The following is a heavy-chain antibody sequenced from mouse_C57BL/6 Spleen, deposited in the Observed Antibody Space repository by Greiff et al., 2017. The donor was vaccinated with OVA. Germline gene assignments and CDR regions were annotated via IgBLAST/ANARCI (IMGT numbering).Heavy chain of an antibody. D-gene: IGHD3-1*01. J-gene: IGHJ2*01. CDR3: ARAGGYYFDC. V-gene: IGHV1-54*01. CDR1: GYAFTNYL. CDR2: INPGSGGT. Sequence: VQLQQSGAELVRPGTSVKVSCKASGYAFTNYLIEWVKQRPGQGLEWIGVINPGSGGTNYNEKFKGKATLTADKSSSTAYMQLSSLTSEDAAVYFCARAGGYYFDCWGKGTTLTVSS.